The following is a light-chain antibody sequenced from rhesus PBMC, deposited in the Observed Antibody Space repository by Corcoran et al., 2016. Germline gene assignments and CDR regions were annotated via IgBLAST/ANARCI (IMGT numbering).Light chain of an antibody. J-gene: IGLJ1*01. Sequence: QAAPTQSPSVSGSPGQSVTISCTGTSSDIGGFKRVSWYQHHPGKAPKLMIYDVCKRPSGISDRFSGSKSANTSSLTISGLQAEDEADYYCSSYGSSYIYMFGGGTRLTVL. CDR1: SSDIGGFKR. CDR2: DVC. V-gene: IGLV2-13*03. CDR3: SSYGSSYIYM.